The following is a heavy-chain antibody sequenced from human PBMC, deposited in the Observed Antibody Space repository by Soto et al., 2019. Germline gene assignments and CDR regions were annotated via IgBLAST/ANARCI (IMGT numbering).Heavy chain of an antibody. CDR1: GFNFGDYT. Sequence: EVQLVESGGGLVQPGRSLRLSCTTSGFNFGDYTLSWVRQAPGKGLEWVGFIGVKGYGGTAEYAASVKGRFTISRDDSKSIAYLQMNSLKAEDTAVYYCTRKRDGYNLRFDYWGQGTLVTVSS. CDR2: IGVKGYGGTA. CDR3: TRKRDGYNLRFDY. D-gene: IGHD5-12*01. J-gene: IGHJ4*02. V-gene: IGHV3-49*04.